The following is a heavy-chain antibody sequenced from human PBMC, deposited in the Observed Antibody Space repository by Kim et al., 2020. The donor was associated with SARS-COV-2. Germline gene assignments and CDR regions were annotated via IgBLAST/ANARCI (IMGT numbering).Heavy chain of an antibody. Sequence: GGSLRLSCAASGFTFSSYSMNWVRQAPGKGLEWVSSISSSSSYIYYADSVKGRFTISRDNAKISLYLQMNSLRAEDTAVYYCARDYGSGSSIRGAFDYWGQGTLVTVSS. CDR3: ARDYGSGSSIRGAFDY. D-gene: IGHD3-10*01. CDR1: GFTFSSYS. V-gene: IGHV3-21*01. J-gene: IGHJ4*02. CDR2: ISSSSSYI.